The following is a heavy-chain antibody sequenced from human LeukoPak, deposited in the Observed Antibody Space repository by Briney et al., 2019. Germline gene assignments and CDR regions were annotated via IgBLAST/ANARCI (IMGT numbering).Heavy chain of an antibody. CDR2: INHSGST. CDR1: GGSISSGDYY. Sequence: SETLSLTCTVSGGSISSGDYYWSWIRQPPGKGLEWIGEINHSGSTNYNPSLKSRVTISVDTSKNQFSLKLSSVTAADTAVYYCARGREELVVPAYYFDYWGQGTLVTVSS. D-gene: IGHD2-2*01. J-gene: IGHJ4*02. CDR3: ARGREELVVPAYYFDY. V-gene: IGHV4-39*07.